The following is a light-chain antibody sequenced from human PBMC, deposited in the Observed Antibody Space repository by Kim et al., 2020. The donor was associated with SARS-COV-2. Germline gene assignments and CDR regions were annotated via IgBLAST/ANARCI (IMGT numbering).Light chain of an antibody. CDR3: NSRDSSGNHPV. V-gene: IGLV3-19*01. CDR1: SLRSYY. J-gene: IGLJ3*02. Sequence: ALGQTVRITWQGDSLRSYYASWYQQKPGQAPVLVIYGKNNRPSGIPDRFSGSSSGNTASLTITGAQAEDEADYYCNSRDSSGNHPVFGGGTQLTVL. CDR2: GKN.